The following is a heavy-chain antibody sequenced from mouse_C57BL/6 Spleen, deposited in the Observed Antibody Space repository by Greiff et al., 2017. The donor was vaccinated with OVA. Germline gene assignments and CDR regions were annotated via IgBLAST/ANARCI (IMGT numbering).Heavy chain of an antibody. Sequence: QVQLQQSGPELVKPGASVKLSCKASGYTFTSYDINWVKQRPGPGLEWIGWIYPRDGSTKYNEKLKGKATLTVDTSSSTAYMELHSLTSEDSAVYFCARESYYYGSTWYFDVWGTGTTVTVSS. CDR3: ARESYYYGSTWYFDV. V-gene: IGHV1-85*01. CDR1: GYTFTSYD. J-gene: IGHJ1*03. D-gene: IGHD1-1*01. CDR2: IYPRDGST.